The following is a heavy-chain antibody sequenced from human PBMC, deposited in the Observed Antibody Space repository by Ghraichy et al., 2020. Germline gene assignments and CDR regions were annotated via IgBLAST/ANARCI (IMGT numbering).Heavy chain of an antibody. V-gene: IGHV1-69*06. J-gene: IGHJ6*02. CDR3: ARVSGYSGSSSSGTDYGMDV. Sequence: SVKVSCKASGGTFSSYAISWVRQAPGQGLEWMGGIIPIFGTANYAQKFQGRVTITADKSTSTAYMELSSLRSEDTAVYYCARVSGYSGSSSSGTDYGMDVWGQGTTVTVSS. D-gene: IGHD1-26*01. CDR2: IIPIFGTA. CDR1: GGTFSSYA.